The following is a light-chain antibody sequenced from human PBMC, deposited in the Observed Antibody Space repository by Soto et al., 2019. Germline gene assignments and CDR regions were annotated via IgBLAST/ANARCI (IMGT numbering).Light chain of an antibody. Sequence: QSVLTQPASVPGSPGQSITLSCAGTINDIGSYNYVSWFQQHPGKAPKLIIYEVTHRPSGISTRFSGSKSGNTASLTISGLQAEDEAVYYCSSYKFSTTLRVFGGGTKLTVL. J-gene: IGLJ3*02. CDR2: EVT. CDR3: SSYKFSTTLRV. V-gene: IGLV2-14*01. CDR1: INDIGSYNY.